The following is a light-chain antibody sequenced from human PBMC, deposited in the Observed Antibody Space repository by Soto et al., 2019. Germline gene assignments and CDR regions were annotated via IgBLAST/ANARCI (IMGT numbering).Light chain of an antibody. V-gene: IGKV3-15*01. CDR3: QQYNNWPWT. CDR2: GAS. J-gene: IGKJ1*01. Sequence: EIVMTQSPATLSVSPGERATLSCRASQSVSSNLAWYQQKPGQAPRPLIYGASRRATGFPARFSGSGSGTDFTLTISSLQSEDFAIYYCQQYNNWPWTFGQGTKVDIK. CDR1: QSVSSN.